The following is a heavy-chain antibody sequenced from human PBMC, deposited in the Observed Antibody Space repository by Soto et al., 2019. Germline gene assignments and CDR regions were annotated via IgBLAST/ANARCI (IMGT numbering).Heavy chain of an antibody. V-gene: IGHV1-2*02. J-gene: IGHJ4*02. CDR1: GYTFTGYY. CDR3: ARTRSGVEVILFDY. Sequence: ASVKVSCKASGYTFTGYYMHWVRQAPGQGLEWMGWINPNSGGTNYAQKFQGRVTMTRDTSISKAYMELSRLRSDDKAVYYCARTRSGVEVILFDYWGQGTLVTVSS. CDR2: INPNSGGT. D-gene: IGHD3-22*01.